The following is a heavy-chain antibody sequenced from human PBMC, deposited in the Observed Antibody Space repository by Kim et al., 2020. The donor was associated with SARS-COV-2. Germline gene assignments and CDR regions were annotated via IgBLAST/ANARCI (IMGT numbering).Heavy chain of an antibody. CDR3: ATQITAAPNYFDY. J-gene: IGHJ4*02. D-gene: IGHD1-20*01. Sequence: SETLSLTCTVSRGSVSSGSYYWSWIRQPPGKGLEWIGYVYYSGSTNYNPSLMRRVTISVDTSKNQFSLRLSSVTAADTAVYYCATQITAAPNYFDYWGQGTPATVSS. CDR2: VYYSGST. V-gene: IGHV4-61*01. CDR1: RGSVSSGSYY.